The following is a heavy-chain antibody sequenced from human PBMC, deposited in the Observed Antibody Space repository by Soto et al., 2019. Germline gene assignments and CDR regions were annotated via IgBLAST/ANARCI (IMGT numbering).Heavy chain of an antibody. D-gene: IGHD2-15*01. CDR1: GFTFSNYA. V-gene: IGHV3-30*04. J-gene: IGHJ6*02. CDR3: GGDLGLCRGGGCYSPKGWDV. CDR2: ISYDGKNK. Sequence: QVQLVESGGGVVQPERSLRLSCAASGFTFSNYAMHWVRQAPGKGLEWVAIISYDGKNKFYADSVRGRFTISRDNSKNPLFLEINGLGGGDRVGYYWGGDLGLCRGGGCYSPKGWDVGGQGPTVTVS.